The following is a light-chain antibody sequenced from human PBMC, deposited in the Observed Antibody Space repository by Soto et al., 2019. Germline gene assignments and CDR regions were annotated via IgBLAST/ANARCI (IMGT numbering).Light chain of an antibody. CDR3: QQYNNWPS. CDR1: QSVLHRSKRKNY. V-gene: IGKV4-1*01. Sequence: DIVMTQSPDSLAVSLGERTTINCRSSQSVLHRSKRKNYLAWYQQKAGQPPKLLISWASTRESGVPDRFSGSGSGTDFTLTISSLQAEDVATYYCQQYNNWPSFGQGTKVDIK. CDR2: WAS. J-gene: IGKJ1*01.